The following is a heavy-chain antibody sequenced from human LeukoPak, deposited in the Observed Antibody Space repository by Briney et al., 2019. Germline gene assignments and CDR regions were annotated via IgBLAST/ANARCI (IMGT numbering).Heavy chain of an antibody. J-gene: IGHJ4*02. V-gene: IGHV1-69*04. D-gene: IGHD3-10*01. CDR1: GGTFSSYA. Sequence: SVKVSCKASGGTFSSYAISWVRQAPGQGLEWMGRIIPILGIANYAQKFQCRVTITADKSTSTAYMELSSLRSEDTAVYYCARHYGSGSYYFDYWGQGTLVTVSS. CDR3: ARHYGSGSYYFDY. CDR2: IIPILGIA.